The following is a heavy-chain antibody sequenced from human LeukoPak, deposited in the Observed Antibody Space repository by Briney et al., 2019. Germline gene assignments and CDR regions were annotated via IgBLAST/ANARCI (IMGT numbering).Heavy chain of an antibody. D-gene: IGHD6-6*01. CDR3: AREYSWYYFDY. V-gene: IGHV4-34*01. CDR1: GGSFSGHY. Sequence: SETLSLTCAVYGGSFSGHYWSWIRQSPGKGLEWIGEIYHSGTTNYNPSLKGRVTISVDKSKNQFSLKLSSVTAADTAVYYCAREYSWYYFDYWGQGTLVTVSS. J-gene: IGHJ4*02. CDR2: IYHSGTT.